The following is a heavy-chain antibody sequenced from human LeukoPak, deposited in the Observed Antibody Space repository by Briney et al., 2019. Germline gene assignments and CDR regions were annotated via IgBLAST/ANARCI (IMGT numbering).Heavy chain of an antibody. CDR2: IIPIFGTA. CDR1: GNSLSNYA. J-gene: IGHJ6*02. D-gene: IGHD3-16*01. V-gene: IGHV1-69*13. CDR3: TTRACHAGGCSSSFYYYYGLHF. Sequence: SVNVSSTASGNSLSNYAVSWVRQAPGQGFEWMGGIIPIFGTADYAQKFQGRVTITADQSTSTTYMALSSLKSEDTATYYCTTRACHAGGCSSSFYYYYGLHFWGQGTTVSVSS.